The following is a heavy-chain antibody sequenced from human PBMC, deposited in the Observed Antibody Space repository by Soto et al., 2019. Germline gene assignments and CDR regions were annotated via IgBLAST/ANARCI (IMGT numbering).Heavy chain of an antibody. CDR1: GDSISSYY. Sequence: SETLSLTCTVSGDSISSYYWSWIRQPPGKGLEWIGYIYYSGSTNYNPSLKSRVTISVDTSKNQFSLKLSSVTAADTAVYYCARGDITFGGVIVYDAFDIWGQGTMVTVSS. V-gene: IGHV4-59*01. CDR2: IYYSGST. J-gene: IGHJ3*02. D-gene: IGHD3-16*02. CDR3: ARGDITFGGVIVYDAFDI.